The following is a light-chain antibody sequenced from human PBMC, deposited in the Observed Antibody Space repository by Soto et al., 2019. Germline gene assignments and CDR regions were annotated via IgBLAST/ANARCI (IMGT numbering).Light chain of an antibody. CDR3: QHYNSYSEA. V-gene: IGKV1-5*01. J-gene: IGKJ1*01. CDR1: QTISSW. Sequence: DIQITQSPSTLSGSVGDRVTITCRASQTISSWLAWYQQKPGKAPQLLIYEASSLESGVPSRFSGSGSGTEFTLTIGGLQPDDFATYYCQHYNSYSEAFGQGTKVDI. CDR2: EAS.